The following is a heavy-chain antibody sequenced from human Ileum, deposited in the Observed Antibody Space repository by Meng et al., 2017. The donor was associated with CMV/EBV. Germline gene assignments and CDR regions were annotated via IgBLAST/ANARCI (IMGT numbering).Heavy chain of an antibody. CDR3: ARGPGGFGDFNFDY. V-gene: IGHV4-4*07. Sequence: VRLQESGPGRVKPSETLSLTCTVSGESITSFYWSWIRQPAGKALEWIGRIYHGGSTNYNPSLKSRVTLSVDTSKNQFSMRLTSVTAADTAVYYCARGPGGFGDFNFDYWGQGTLVTVSS. CDR2: IYHGGST. J-gene: IGHJ4*02. D-gene: IGHD3-16*01. CDR1: GESITSFY.